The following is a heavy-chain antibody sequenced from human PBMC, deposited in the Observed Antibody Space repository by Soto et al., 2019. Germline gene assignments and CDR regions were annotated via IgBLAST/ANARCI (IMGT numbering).Heavy chain of an antibody. J-gene: IGHJ4*02. CDR3: ARGGGDLDY. V-gene: IGHV4-59*01. D-gene: IGHD2-21*02. Sequence: SETLSLTCTVSGGSSSSYYWSWIRQPPGKGLEWIGYIYYSGSTNYNPSLKSRVTISVDTSKNQFSLKLSSVTAADTAVYYCARGGGDLDYWGQATLVTVSS. CDR2: IYYSGST. CDR1: GGSSSSYY.